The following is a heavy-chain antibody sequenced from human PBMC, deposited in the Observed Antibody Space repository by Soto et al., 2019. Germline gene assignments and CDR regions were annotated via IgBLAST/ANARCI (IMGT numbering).Heavy chain of an antibody. J-gene: IGHJ5*02. CDR3: AKDLDRSRGEYSSTRANWFDP. V-gene: IGHV3-9*01. D-gene: IGHD6-6*01. Sequence: GGSLRLSCAASGFTFDDYAMHWVRQAPGKGLEWVSGISWNSGSIGYADSVKGRFTISRDNAKNSLYLQMNSLRAEDTALYYCAKDLDRSRGEYSSTRANWFDPWGQGSLVTVSS. CDR2: ISWNSGSI. CDR1: GFTFDDYA.